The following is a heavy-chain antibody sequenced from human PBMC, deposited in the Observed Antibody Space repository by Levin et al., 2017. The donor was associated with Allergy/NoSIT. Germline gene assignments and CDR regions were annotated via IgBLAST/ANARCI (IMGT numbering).Heavy chain of an antibody. J-gene: IGHJ6*03. V-gene: IGHV3-33*01. CDR1: GFTFSSYG. CDR3: ATHPFNGDPGDYYYYMDV. CDR2: IWYDGSNK. Sequence: GGSLRLSCAASGFTFSSYGMHWVRQAPGKGLEWVAVIWYDGSNKYYADSVKGRFTISRDNSKNTLYLQMNSLRAEDTAVYYCATHPFNGDPGDYYYYMDVWGKGTTVTVSS. D-gene: IGHD4-17*01.